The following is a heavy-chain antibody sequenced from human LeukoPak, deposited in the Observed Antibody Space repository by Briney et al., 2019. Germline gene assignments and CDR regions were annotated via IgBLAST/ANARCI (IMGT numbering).Heavy chain of an antibody. V-gene: IGHV3-23*01. Sequence: GGSLRLSCAASGFTFSSYAMSWVRQAPGKGLEWVSAISGSGGSTYYADSVKGRFTISRDNSKNTLYLQMNSLRAEDTAVYYCARELRRDGYNLGAFDIWGQGTMVTVSS. J-gene: IGHJ3*02. CDR1: GFTFSSYA. CDR2: ISGSGGST. CDR3: ARELRRDGYNLGAFDI. D-gene: IGHD5-24*01.